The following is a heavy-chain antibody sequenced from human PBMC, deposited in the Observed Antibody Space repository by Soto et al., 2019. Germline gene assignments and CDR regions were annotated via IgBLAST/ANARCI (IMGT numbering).Heavy chain of an antibody. V-gene: IGHV1-69*01. CDR3: ARWADDYFWGSYRQGGFFDY. D-gene: IGHD3-16*02. J-gene: IGHJ4*02. CDR1: GGTFSSYA. Sequence: QVQLVQSGAEVKKPGSSVKVSCKASGGTFSSYAISWVRQAPGQGLEWMGGIIPIFGTANYAQKFQGRVTITADESTSKAYMELRSLGSEDTAGYYCARWADDYFWGSYRQGGFFDYWGQGTLVTVSS. CDR2: IIPIFGTA.